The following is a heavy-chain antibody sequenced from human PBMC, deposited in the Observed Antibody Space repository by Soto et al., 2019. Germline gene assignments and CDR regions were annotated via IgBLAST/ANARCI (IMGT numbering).Heavy chain of an antibody. D-gene: IGHD6-13*01. V-gene: IGHV3-21*04. CDR3: ARASVGSSWPAPVHY. CDR2: ISSSSSYI. CDR1: GFSFSSYS. Sequence: GGSLRLSCAASGFSFSSYSVNWVRQAPGEGLEWVSSISSSSSYIYYADSVKGRFTISRDNAKNSLYLQMNSLRAEDTAVYYCARASVGSSWPAPVHYWGQGTLVTVSS. J-gene: IGHJ4*02.